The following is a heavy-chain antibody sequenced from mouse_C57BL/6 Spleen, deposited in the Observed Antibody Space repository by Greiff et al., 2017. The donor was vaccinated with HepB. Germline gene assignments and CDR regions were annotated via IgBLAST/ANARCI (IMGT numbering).Heavy chain of an antibody. Sequence: EVQGVESGGGLVKPGGSLKLSCAASGFTFSSYAMSWVRQTPEKRVEWVATISDGGSYTYYPDNVKGRFTISRDNAKNNLYLQMSHLKSEDTAMYYCARDSDAMDYWGQGTSVTVSS. CDR3: ARDSDAMDY. J-gene: IGHJ4*01. CDR2: ISDGGSYT. CDR1: GFTFSSYA. V-gene: IGHV5-4*01.